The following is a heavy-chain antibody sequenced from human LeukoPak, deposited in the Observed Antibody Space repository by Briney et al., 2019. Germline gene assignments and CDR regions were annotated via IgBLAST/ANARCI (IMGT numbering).Heavy chain of an antibody. Sequence: PGGSLRLSCAASGFIFSNYWMSWVRQAPGKGLEWVANIRPDGSEEYYVDSLEGRFTISRDNAKNSLYLQVNNLRAEDTAVYSCARFGITATLDVWGKGTTVTVSS. CDR3: ARFGITATLDV. CDR2: IRPDGSEE. CDR1: GFIFSNYW. D-gene: IGHD1/OR15-1a*01. V-gene: IGHV3-7*01. J-gene: IGHJ6*04.